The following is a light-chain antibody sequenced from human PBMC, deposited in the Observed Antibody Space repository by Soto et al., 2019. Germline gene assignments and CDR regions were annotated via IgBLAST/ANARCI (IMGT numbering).Light chain of an antibody. J-gene: IGKJ1*01. CDR2: VAS. CDR1: QSLLHTDGYNY. V-gene: IGKV2-28*01. CDR3: MQSLQTPRT. Sequence: DIVITQSPLSLPVTPGEPASISCRSSQSLLHTDGYNYLDWFLQKPGQSPQLLIYVASYRASGVPDRFSGSGSGTDFTLKISRVEAEDVGVYYCMQSLQTPRTFGQGTKVEI.